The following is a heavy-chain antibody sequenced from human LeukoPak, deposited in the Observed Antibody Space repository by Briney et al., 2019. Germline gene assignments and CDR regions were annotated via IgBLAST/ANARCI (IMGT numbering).Heavy chain of an antibody. Sequence: GGSLRLSCAASGFTFSSYTMNWVRQAPGKGLEWVSSISSTSTYIYYADSVKGRFTISRDNAKNSLYLQMNSLRAEDTAVYYCAELGITMIGGVWGKGTTVTISS. CDR3: AELGITMIGGV. D-gene: IGHD3-10*02. J-gene: IGHJ6*04. V-gene: IGHV3-21*01. CDR2: ISSTSTYI. CDR1: GFTFSSYT.